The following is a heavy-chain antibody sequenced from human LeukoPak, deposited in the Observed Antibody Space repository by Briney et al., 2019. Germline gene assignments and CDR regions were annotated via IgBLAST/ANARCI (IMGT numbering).Heavy chain of an antibody. CDR3: ARGQDTVITSRDAFDI. V-gene: IGHV3-48*03. CDR2: ISNSGRSI. D-gene: IGHD4-23*01. Sequence: PGGSLRLSCAASGFIFSNYEMNWVRQAPGKGLEWISYISNSGRSIYYADSVKGRFTISRDDAKNSLYLVINSLRADDTAAYYCARGQDTVITSRDAFDIWGQGTMVTVSS. J-gene: IGHJ3*02. CDR1: GFIFSNYE.